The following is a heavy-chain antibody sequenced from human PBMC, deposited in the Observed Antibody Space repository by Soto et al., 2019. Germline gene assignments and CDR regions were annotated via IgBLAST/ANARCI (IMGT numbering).Heavy chain of an antibody. CDR1: GFSLTTSGVG. V-gene: IGHV2-5*02. CDR3: AHRVLRTVFGLVTTTAIYFDF. Sequence: QITLKESGPTVVNPTETLTLTCTFSGFSLTTSGVGVGWVRQSPGKAPEWLALIYWDDDKGYSTSLNSRLIITKDTSKTQVVLTMANVDPADTATYYCAHRVLRTVFGLVTTTAIYFDFWGPGTPVVVSS. D-gene: IGHD3-3*01. CDR2: IYWDDDK. J-gene: IGHJ4*02.